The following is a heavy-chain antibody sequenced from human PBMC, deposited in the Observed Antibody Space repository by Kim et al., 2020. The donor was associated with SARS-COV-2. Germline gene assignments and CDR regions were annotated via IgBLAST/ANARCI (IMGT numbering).Heavy chain of an antibody. CDR2: ISAYNGNT. CDR3: ARTTVDPSPYYYYGMDV. D-gene: IGHD4-4*01. J-gene: IGHJ6*02. CDR1: GYTFTSYG. Sequence: ASVKVSCKASGYTFTSYGISWVRQAPGQGLEWMGWISAYNGNTNYAQKLQGRVTMTTDTSTSTAYMELRSLRSDDTAVYYCARTTVDPSPYYYYGMDVWGQGTTVTVSS. V-gene: IGHV1-18*01.